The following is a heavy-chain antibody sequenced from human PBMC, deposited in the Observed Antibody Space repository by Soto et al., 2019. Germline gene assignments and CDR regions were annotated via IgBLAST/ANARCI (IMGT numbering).Heavy chain of an antibody. CDR2: ISGNGLDT. Sequence: EVQMLESGGSLVQPGGSLRVSCAVSGFTFSNYVMSWVRQAPGGGLEWVSAISGNGLDTYYSDSVKGRFTISRDNSKNTLFLQINRLRVEDTAVYYCAKRRGEGYFDNWGQGTLVTVSS. J-gene: IGHJ4*02. V-gene: IGHV3-23*01. D-gene: IGHD3-16*01. CDR3: AKRRGEGYFDN. CDR1: GFTFSNYV.